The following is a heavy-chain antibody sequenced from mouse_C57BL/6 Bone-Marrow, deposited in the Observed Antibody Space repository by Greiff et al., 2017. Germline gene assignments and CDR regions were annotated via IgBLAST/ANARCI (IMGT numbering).Heavy chain of an antibody. J-gene: IGHJ1*03. V-gene: IGHV5-12*01. CDR1: GFTFSDYY. CDR3: ARHGGYFDV. CDR2: ISNGGGST. Sequence: EVNLVESGGGLVQPGGSLKLSCAASGFTFSDYYMYWVRQTPEKRLEWVAYISNGGGSTYYPDTVKGRFTITRDNAKNTLYLQMSRLKSEDTAMYYCARHGGYFDVWGTGTTVTVSS.